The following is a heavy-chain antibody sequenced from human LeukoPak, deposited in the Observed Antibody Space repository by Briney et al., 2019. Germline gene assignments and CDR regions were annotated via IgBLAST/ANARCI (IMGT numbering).Heavy chain of an antibody. CDR2: ISPSGGST. D-gene: IGHD4-17*01. V-gene: IGHV1-46*01. J-gene: IGHJ4*02. Sequence: ASVKVSCKAFGYTFTSNYMHWVRQAPGQGPEWMGVISPSGGSTAYAQKFQGRVTLTRDMSTSTDYLELSSLRSEDTAVYYCVRDENYGIYINFDFWGQGTVVTVSS. CDR3: VRDENYGIYINFDF. CDR1: GYTFTSNY.